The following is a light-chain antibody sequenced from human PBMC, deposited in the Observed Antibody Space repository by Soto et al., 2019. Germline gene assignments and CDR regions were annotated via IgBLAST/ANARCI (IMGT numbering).Light chain of an antibody. CDR1: QSVRSN. CDR3: QQYNIWPPLT. CDR2: GAS. Sequence: EVALTQSPDILSVSPGETATLSCRASQSVRSNLAWYQQKPGQAPRLLIYGASTRATGIPARFSGSGSGREFTLTISSLQSEDFGLYYCQQYNIWPPLTFGGGTKVKIK. J-gene: IGKJ4*01. V-gene: IGKV3-15*01.